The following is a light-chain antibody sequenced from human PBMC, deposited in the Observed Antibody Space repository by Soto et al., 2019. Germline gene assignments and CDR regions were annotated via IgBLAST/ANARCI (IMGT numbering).Light chain of an antibody. CDR3: CSYAGSSLS. Sequence: QSVLTQPASVSGSPGQSITISCTGTSSDVGSYNLVSWYQQHPGKAPKLMIYEGSKRPSGVSNRFSGSKSGNTASQTISGLQAEDEADYYCCSYAGSSLSFGTGTKVTVL. CDR1: SSDVGSYNL. CDR2: EGS. V-gene: IGLV2-23*01. J-gene: IGLJ1*01.